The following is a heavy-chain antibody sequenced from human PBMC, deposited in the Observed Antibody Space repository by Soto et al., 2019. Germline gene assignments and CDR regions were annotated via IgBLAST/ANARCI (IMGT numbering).Heavy chain of an antibody. CDR3: ARDYIVVVPAARSHPDY. J-gene: IGHJ4*02. CDR2: ISYDGSNK. Sequence: PGGSLRLSCAASGFTFSSYAMHWVRQAPGKGLEWVAVISYDGSNKYYADSVKGRFTISRDNSKNTLYLQMNSLRAEDTAVYYCARDYIVVVPAARSHPDYWGQGTLVTVSS. V-gene: IGHV3-30-3*01. D-gene: IGHD2-2*01. CDR1: GFTFSSYA.